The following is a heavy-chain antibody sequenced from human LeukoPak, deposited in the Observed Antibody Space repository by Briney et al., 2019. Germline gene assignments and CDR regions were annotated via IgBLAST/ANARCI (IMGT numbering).Heavy chain of an antibody. CDR1: GGSISSSSYY. V-gene: IGHV4-39*07. CDR2: IYYSGST. CDR3: ARVSYYYYYYMDV. J-gene: IGHJ6*03. Sequence: PSETLSLTCTVSGGSISSSSYYWGWIRQPPGKGLEWIGSIYYSGSTYYNPSLKSRVTISVDTSKNQFSLKLSSVTAADTAVYYCARVSYYYYYYMDVWGKGTTVTVSS.